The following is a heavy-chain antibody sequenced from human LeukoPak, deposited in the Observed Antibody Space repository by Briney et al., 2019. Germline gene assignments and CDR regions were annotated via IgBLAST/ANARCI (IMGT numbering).Heavy chain of an antibody. D-gene: IGHD2-15*01. V-gene: IGHV5-51*01. Sequence: GESLKISCKGSGYNFAHDWIGWVRQMPGKGLEWMGIIFPDDSDTIYSPSFQGHVTISADKSINTAYLQWSDLKASDSAMYYCARQESEMTTPANRYFDLWGQGTLIAVSS. CDR2: IFPDDSDT. J-gene: IGHJ4*02. CDR3: ARQESEMTTPANRYFDL. CDR1: GYNFAHDW.